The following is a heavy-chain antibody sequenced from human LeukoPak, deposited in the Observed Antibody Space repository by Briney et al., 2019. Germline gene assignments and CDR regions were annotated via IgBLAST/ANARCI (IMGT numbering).Heavy chain of an antibody. V-gene: IGHV5-51*01. CDR1: GYSFTTYW. CDR2: IYPGDSDT. D-gene: IGHD3-10*01. CDR3: ARHANYYGSGRWFDP. J-gene: IGHJ5*02. Sequence: GESLKISCKASGYSFTTYWIGWVRQMPGKGLEGMGIIYPGDSDTRYSPPFQGQVTISADISISTAYLQWSSLKASDTAMYYCARHANYYGSGRWFDPWGQGTLVTVSS.